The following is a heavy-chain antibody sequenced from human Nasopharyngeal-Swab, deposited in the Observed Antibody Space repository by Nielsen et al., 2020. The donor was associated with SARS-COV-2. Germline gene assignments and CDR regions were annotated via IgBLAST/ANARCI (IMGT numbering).Heavy chain of an antibody. V-gene: IGHV1-3*01. CDR3: ANWRGPDADYYYYGMDV. D-gene: IGHD3-3*01. Sequence: ASVKVSCKASGYTFTSYAMHWVRQAPGQRLEWMGWINAGNGNTKYSQKFQGRVTITADKSTSTAYMELSSLRSEDTAVYYCANWRGPDADYYYYGMDVWGQGTTVTVSS. CDR2: INAGNGNT. CDR1: GYTFTSYA. J-gene: IGHJ6*02.